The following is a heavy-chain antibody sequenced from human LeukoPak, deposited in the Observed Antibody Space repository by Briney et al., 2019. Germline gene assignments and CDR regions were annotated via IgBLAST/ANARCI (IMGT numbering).Heavy chain of an antibody. J-gene: IGHJ6*04. D-gene: IGHD3-10*02. Sequence: GGSLRLSCAASGFTFSSYGMHWVRQAPGKGLEWVAFTRYDGSKKYYADSVKGRFTISRDNSKNTLYLQMSSLRAEDTAVYYCAELGITMIGGVWGKGTTVTISS. CDR2: TRYDGSKK. CDR3: AELGITMIGGV. CDR1: GFTFSSYG. V-gene: IGHV3-30*02.